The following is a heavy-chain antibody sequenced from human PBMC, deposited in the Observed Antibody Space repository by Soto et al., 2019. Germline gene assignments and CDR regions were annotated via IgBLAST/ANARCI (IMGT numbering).Heavy chain of an antibody. CDR2: ISGSGGST. Sequence: PGGSLRLFCAASGFTFSDYYMSWIRQAPGKGLEWVSAISGSGGSTYYADSVKGRFTISRDNSKNTLYLQMNSLRAEDTAVYYCAKAGPGGDYIDWFDPWGQGTLVTVSS. J-gene: IGHJ5*02. CDR3: AKAGPGGDYIDWFDP. V-gene: IGHV3-23*01. D-gene: IGHD4-17*01. CDR1: GFTFSDYY.